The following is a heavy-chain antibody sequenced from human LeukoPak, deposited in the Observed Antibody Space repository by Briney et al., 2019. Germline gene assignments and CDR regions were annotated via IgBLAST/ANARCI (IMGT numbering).Heavy chain of an antibody. V-gene: IGHV3-66*01. Sequence: GGSLRLSCAASGFTFSSYSMNWVRQAPGKGLECVSFLYTGGTTQYADSVKGRFIISRDNSKNTLYLQMNTLRGEDTAVYYCARVIQLWGGPRELDYWGQGTLVTVSS. CDR1: GFTFSSYS. J-gene: IGHJ4*02. D-gene: IGHD3-10*01. CDR2: LYTGGTT. CDR3: ARVIQLWGGPRELDY.